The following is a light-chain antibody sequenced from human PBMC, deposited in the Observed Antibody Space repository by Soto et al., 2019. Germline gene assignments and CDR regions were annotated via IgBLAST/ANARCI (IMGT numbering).Light chain of an antibody. CDR3: QQYDNLLLT. V-gene: IGKV1-33*01. J-gene: IGKJ5*01. Sequence: DIQMTQSPSSLSASVGDRVTITCQASQDISNYLNWYQQKPGKAPKLLIYDASNLETGVPSRFSGSGSGTDFTFTISSLQPVDIATYYCQQYDNLLLTFGQGTRLEIK. CDR1: QDISNY. CDR2: DAS.